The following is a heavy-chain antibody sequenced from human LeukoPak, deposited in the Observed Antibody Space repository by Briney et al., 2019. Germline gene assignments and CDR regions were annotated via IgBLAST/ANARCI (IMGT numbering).Heavy chain of an antibody. V-gene: IGHV3-23*01. CDR1: GFTFSIYA. Sequence: GGSLRLSCAASGFTFSIYAMSWVRQAPGKGLEWVSAISGSGRSTYYADSVKGRFTISRDNAKNMLYLQMNSLRAEDTAVYYCAREVTTLSIYGMDVWGQGTTVTVSS. J-gene: IGHJ6*02. D-gene: IGHD4-17*01. CDR2: ISGSGRST. CDR3: AREVTTLSIYGMDV.